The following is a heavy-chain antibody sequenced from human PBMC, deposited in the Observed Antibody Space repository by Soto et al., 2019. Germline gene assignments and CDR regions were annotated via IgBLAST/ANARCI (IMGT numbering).Heavy chain of an antibody. Sequence: GASVKVSCKASGYTFTRYTMNWVRQAPGQRLEWMGWINPDNGNTKSSQKFQDRVIITRDTSASTAYMDLNSLRAEDTAVYHCAKGLVPAAKTSLNDYWGQGTLVTVSS. CDR1: GYTFTRYT. D-gene: IGHD2-2*01. CDR2: INPDNGNT. CDR3: AKGLVPAAKTSLNDY. V-gene: IGHV1-3*01. J-gene: IGHJ4*02.